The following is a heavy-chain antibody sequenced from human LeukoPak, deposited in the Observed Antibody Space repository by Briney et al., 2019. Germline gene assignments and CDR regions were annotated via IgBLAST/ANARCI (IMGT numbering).Heavy chain of an antibody. D-gene: IGHD5-24*01. Sequence: GGSLRLSCVGSGLTFSGFEVNWVRQAPGKGLEWVSYISADGTTKSYADSVKGRFTISRDYAKNSLYLQMNSLRGEDTAIYYCVRRFRDWGQGTLVTVSS. J-gene: IGHJ4*02. CDR3: VRRFRD. CDR1: GLTFSGFE. V-gene: IGHV3-48*03. CDR2: ISADGTTK.